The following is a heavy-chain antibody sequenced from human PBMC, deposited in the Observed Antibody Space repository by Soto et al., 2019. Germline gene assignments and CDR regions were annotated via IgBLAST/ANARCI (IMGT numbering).Heavy chain of an antibody. V-gene: IGHV1-46*03. CDR2: INPSGGST. Sequence: ASVKVSCKASGYTFTSYYMHWVRQAPGQGLEWMGIINPSGGSTSYAQKFQGRVTMTRDTSTSTVYMELSSLRSEDTAVYYCARPAAAGTPIDAFDIWGQGTMVTVS. D-gene: IGHD6-13*01. CDR3: ARPAAAGTPIDAFDI. J-gene: IGHJ3*02. CDR1: GYTFTSYY.